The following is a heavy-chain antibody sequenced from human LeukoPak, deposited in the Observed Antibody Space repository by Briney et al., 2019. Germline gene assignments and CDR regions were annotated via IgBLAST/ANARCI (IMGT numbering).Heavy chain of an antibody. V-gene: IGHV3-11*01. CDR1: GGSFSDYY. Sequence: LSLTCAVYGGSFSDYYMSWIRQAPGKGLEWVSYISSSGSTIYYADSVKGRFTISRDNAKNSLYLQMNSLRAEDTAVYYCARSSRITIFGVDDYWGQGTLVTVSS. D-gene: IGHD3-3*01. J-gene: IGHJ4*02. CDR2: ISSSGSTI. CDR3: ARSSRITIFGVDDY.